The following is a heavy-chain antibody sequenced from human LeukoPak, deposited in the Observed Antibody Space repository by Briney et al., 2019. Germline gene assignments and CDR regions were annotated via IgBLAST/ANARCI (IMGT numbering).Heavy chain of an antibody. V-gene: IGHV5-51*01. J-gene: IGHJ5*02. CDR2: IYPGDSDT. CDR3: ARRGIAAAGTADWFDP. D-gene: IGHD6-13*01. CDR1: GYSFTNYW. Sequence: GESLKISCKGSGYSFTNYWIGWVRQMPGKGLEWMGIIYPGDSDTRYSPSFQGQVTISADKSISTAYLQWSSLEASDTARYYCARRGIAAAGTADWFDPWGQGTLVTVSS.